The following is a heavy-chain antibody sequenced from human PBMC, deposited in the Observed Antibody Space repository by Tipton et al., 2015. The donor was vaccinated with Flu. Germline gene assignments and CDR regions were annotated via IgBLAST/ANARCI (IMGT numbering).Heavy chain of an antibody. CDR2: INHSGST. V-gene: IGHV4-34*01. J-gene: IGHJ4*02. Sequence: TLSLTCAVYGGSFSGYYWSWIRQPPGKGLEWIGEINHSGSTNYNPSLKSRVTISVDTSKNQFSLKLSSVTAADTAVYYCARGYDFWSGYYFVYWGQGTLVTVSS. CDR3: ARGYDFWSGYYFVY. CDR1: GGSFSGYY. D-gene: IGHD3-3*01.